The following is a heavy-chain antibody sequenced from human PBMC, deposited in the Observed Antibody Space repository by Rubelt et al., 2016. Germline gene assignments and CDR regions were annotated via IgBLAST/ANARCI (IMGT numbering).Heavy chain of an antibody. CDR2: FIGRGDNT. CDR3: ARGYSGGRGAFDI. D-gene: IGHD1-26*01. V-gene: IGHV3-11*04. J-gene: IGHJ3*02. Sequence: QAPGKGLECVSGFIGRGDNTYYADSVKGRFTISRDNAKNSLYLQMNSLRAEDTAVYYCARGYSGGRGAFDIWGQGTLVTVSS.